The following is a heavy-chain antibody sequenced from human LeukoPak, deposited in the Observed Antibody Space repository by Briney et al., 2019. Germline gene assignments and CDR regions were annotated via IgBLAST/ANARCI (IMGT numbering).Heavy chain of an antibody. J-gene: IGHJ4*02. Sequence: GGSLRLSCAASGFTFSDYWKTWVRQAPGKGLEWLANINQDGSARYYVDSVKGRFTVSRDNAKNSLYLQMNSLRAEDTAVYYCTRDQPGYSEACDWGQGTLVTVSS. CDR3: TRDQPGYSEACD. CDR2: INQDGSAR. D-gene: IGHD2-15*01. V-gene: IGHV3-7*01. CDR1: GFTFSDYW.